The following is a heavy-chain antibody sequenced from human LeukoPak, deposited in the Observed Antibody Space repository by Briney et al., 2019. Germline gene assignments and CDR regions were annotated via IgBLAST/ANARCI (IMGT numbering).Heavy chain of an antibody. CDR3: ARSVAGMGYFDY. CDR2: IYYSGST. Sequence: SETLSLTCTVSGGFISSSSYYWGWIRQPPGKGLEWIGSIYYSGSTYYNPSLKSRVTISVDTSKNQFSLKLSSVTAADTAVYYCARSVAGMGYFDYWGQGTLVTVSS. D-gene: IGHD6-19*01. CDR1: GGFISSSSYY. V-gene: IGHV4-39*01. J-gene: IGHJ4*02.